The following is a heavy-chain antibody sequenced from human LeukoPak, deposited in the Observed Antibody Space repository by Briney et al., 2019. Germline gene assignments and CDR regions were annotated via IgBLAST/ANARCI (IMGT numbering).Heavy chain of an antibody. CDR3: ATECGVLGYCSSTSCQRDFDY. D-gene: IGHD2-2*01. CDR2: FDPEDGET. J-gene: IGHJ4*02. V-gene: IGHV1-24*01. CDR1: GYTLTELS. Sequence: GASVKVSCKVCGYTLTELSMHWVRQDPGKGLEWMGGFDPEDGETIYAQKFQGRVTMTEDTSTDTAYMELSSLRSEDTAVYYCATECGVLGYCSSTSCQRDFDYWGQGTLVTVSS.